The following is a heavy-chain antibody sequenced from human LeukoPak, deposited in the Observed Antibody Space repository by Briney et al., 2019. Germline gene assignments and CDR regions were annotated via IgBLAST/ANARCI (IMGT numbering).Heavy chain of an antibody. CDR1: GLTFSSYW. Sequence: GGSLRLSCAASGLTFSSYWMHWVRQAPGKGLVWVSRINSDGSSTSYADSVKGRFTISRDNAKNTLYLQMNSLRAEDTAVYYCARDAQISWIQLWLYGMDVWGQGTTVTVSS. V-gene: IGHV3-74*01. D-gene: IGHD5-18*01. CDR3: ARDAQISWIQLWLYGMDV. CDR2: INSDGSST. J-gene: IGHJ6*02.